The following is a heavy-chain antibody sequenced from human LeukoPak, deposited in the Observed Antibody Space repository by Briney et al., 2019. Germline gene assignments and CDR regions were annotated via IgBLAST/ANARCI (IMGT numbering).Heavy chain of an antibody. CDR1: VGSFSGYY. Sequence: SETLSLTCAVHVGSFSGYYWSWIRQPPGKGLGWIGEINHRGSTNYNPSLKSRVTISVDTSKNQFSLKLSSVTAADTAVYYCARVGYSSGWRGGFDYWGQGTLVTVSS. CDR2: INHRGST. J-gene: IGHJ4*02. D-gene: IGHD6-19*01. V-gene: IGHV4-34*01. CDR3: ARVGYSSGWRGGFDY.